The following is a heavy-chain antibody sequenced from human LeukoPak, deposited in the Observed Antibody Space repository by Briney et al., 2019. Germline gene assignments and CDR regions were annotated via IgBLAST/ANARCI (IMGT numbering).Heavy chain of an antibody. CDR1: GGSISSYY. V-gene: IGHV4-59*12. J-gene: IGHJ4*02. Sequence: PSETLSLTCTVSGGSISSYYWSWIRQPPGKGLEWIGYIYYSGSTYYNPSLKSRVTISVDTSKNQFSLKLSSVTAADTAVYYCAREFRDGYIGYFDYWGQGTLVTVSS. CDR3: AREFRDGYIGYFDY. D-gene: IGHD5-24*01. CDR2: IYYSGST.